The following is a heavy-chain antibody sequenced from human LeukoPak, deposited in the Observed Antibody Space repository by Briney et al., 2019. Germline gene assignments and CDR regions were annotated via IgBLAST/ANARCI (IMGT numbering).Heavy chain of an antibody. Sequence: GASVKVPCKASGGTFSSYAISWVRQAPGQGLEWMGWIIAYNGNTNYAQKLQGRVTMTTDTSTSTAYMELRSLRSDDTAVYYCARVSRWLQFGDFDYWGQGTLVTVSS. CDR3: ARVSRWLQFGDFDY. V-gene: IGHV1-18*01. CDR2: IIAYNGNT. J-gene: IGHJ4*02. CDR1: GGTFSSYA. D-gene: IGHD5-24*01.